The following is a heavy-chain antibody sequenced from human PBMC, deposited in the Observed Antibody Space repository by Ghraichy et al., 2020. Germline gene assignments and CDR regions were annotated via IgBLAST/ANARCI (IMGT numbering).Heavy chain of an antibody. CDR3: TRDAYCSSTSCYLRYYYMDV. Sequence: GGSLRLSCTASGFTFGDYAMSWVRQAPGKGLEWVGFIRSKAYGGTTEYAASVKGRFTIARDDSKSITYLQMNSMKTEDTAVYYCTRDAYCSSTSCYLRYYYMDVWGKGTTVTVSS. J-gene: IGHJ6*03. CDR1: GFTFGDYA. D-gene: IGHD2-2*01. CDR2: IRSKAYGGTT. V-gene: IGHV3-49*04.